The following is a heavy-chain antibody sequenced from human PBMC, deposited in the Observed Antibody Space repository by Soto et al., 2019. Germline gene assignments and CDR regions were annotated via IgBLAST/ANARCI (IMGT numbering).Heavy chain of an antibody. Sequence: ASVKVSCKASGYTFTSYGISWVRQAPGQGLEWMGWISAYNGNTNYAQKLQGRVTMTTDTSTSTAYMELRSLRSDDTAVYYCARSIVVVPAEDWFDPWGQGTLVTVSS. CDR2: ISAYNGNT. CDR3: ARSIVVVPAEDWFDP. D-gene: IGHD2-2*01. CDR1: GYTFTSYG. V-gene: IGHV1-18*01. J-gene: IGHJ5*02.